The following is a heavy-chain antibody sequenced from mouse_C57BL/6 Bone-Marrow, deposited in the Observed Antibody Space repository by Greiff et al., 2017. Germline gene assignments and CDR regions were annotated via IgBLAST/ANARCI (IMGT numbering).Heavy chain of an antibody. CDR2: IYPRSGNT. D-gene: IGHD1-1*01. V-gene: IGHV1-81*01. CDR1: GYTFTSYG. CDR3: ARRRVYYYGSSCN. J-gene: IGHJ2*01. Sequence: VQLVESRAERARPGASVKLSCKASGYTFTSYGISWVKQRTGQGLEWIGEIYPRSGNTYYNEKFKGKATLTADKSSSTAYMELRSLTSEDSAVYFCARRRVYYYGSSCNWGQGTTLTVSS.